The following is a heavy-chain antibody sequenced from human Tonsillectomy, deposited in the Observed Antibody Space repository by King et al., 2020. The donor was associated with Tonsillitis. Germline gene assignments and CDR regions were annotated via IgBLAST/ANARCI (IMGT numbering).Heavy chain of an antibody. J-gene: IGHJ6*02. D-gene: IGHD3-3*01. V-gene: IGHV3-23*04. CDR2: MSGAGART. CDR1: GFTFSTYA. Sequence: VQLVESGGGLVQPGGSLRLSCAASGFTFSTYAMTWVRQAPGKGLGWVSVMSGAGARTYHADSVKGRFTISRDNSKNTLYLQMNSLRVEDTAVYYCAKCPYDFWSGGLYYAMDVWGQGTTVTVSS. CDR3: AKCPYDFWSGGLYYAMDV.